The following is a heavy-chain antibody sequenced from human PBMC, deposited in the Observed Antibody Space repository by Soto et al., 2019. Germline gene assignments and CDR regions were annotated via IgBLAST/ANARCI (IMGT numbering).Heavy chain of an antibody. J-gene: IGHJ4*02. CDR3: AKGAQPTQYYFDF. CDR1: GFTFSTYG. D-gene: IGHD2-2*01. V-gene: IGHV3-23*01. CDR2: ISNSGGST. Sequence: EVQLLESGGGLVQPGGSLRLSCAASGFTFSTYGMSWVRQAPGKGLEWVSAISNSGGSTSYTGSVRGRFTISRDNSRNTVYPQMNSLRADDTAVYFCAKGAQPTQYYFDFWGQGTLVTVSS.